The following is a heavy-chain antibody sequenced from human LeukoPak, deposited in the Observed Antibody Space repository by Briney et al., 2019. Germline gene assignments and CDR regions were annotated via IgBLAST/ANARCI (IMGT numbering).Heavy chain of an antibody. V-gene: IGHV1-8*02. Sequence: ASVKVSCKASGYTFTGYYMHWVRQAPGQGLEWMGWMNPNSGNTGYAQKFQGRVTMTRNTSISTAYMELSSLRSEDTAVYYCARGEAYCGGDCYSAWGQGTLVTVSS. CDR1: GYTFTGYY. D-gene: IGHD2-21*02. J-gene: IGHJ5*02. CDR2: MNPNSGNT. CDR3: ARGEAYCGGDCYSA.